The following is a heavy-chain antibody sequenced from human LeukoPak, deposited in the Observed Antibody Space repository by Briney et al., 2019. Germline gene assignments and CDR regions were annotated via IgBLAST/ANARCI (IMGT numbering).Heavy chain of an antibody. Sequence: SETLSLTRAVYGGSFSGYYWSWIRQPPGKGLEWIGEINHSGSTNYNPSLKSRVTISVDTSKNQFSLKLSSVTAVDTAVYYCARSGYSGYDGYWGQGTLVTVSS. V-gene: IGHV4-34*01. J-gene: IGHJ4*02. CDR3: ARSGYSGYDGY. CDR1: GGSFSGYY. CDR2: INHSGST. D-gene: IGHD5-12*01.